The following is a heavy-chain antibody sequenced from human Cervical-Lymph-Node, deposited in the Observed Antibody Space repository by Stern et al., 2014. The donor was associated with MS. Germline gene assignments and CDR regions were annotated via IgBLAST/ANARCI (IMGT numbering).Heavy chain of an antibody. CDR3: ARGGGRSSSWYRWFDP. V-gene: IGHV3-30-3*01. CDR1: GFTFSSYA. J-gene: IGHJ5*02. CDR2: ISYDGSNK. Sequence: MQLVESGGGVVQPGRSLRLSCAASGFTFSSYAMHWVRQAPGKGLEWVAVISYDGSNKYYADSVKGRFTISRDNSKNTLYLQMNSLRAEDTAVYYCARGGGRSSSWYRWFDPWGQGTLVTVSS. D-gene: IGHD6-13*01.